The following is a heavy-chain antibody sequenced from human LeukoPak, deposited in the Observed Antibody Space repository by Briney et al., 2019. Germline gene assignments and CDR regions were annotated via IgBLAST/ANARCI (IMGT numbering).Heavy chain of an antibody. D-gene: IGHD3-22*01. CDR1: GGSISSYY. V-gene: IGHV4-59*08. CDR3: ARQSRSAYYDSSGYYRYYYYMDV. CDR2: IYYSGST. J-gene: IGHJ6*03. Sequence: SETLSLTCTVSGGSISSYYWNWIRQPPGKGLEWIGYIYYSGSTNYNPSLKSRVTISVDTPKNQFSLKLSSVTAADTAVYYCARQSRSAYYDSSGYYRYYYYMDVWGKGTTVTVSS.